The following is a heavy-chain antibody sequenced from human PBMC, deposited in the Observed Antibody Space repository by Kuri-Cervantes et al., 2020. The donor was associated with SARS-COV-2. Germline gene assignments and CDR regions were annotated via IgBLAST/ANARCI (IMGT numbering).Heavy chain of an antibody. CDR1: GFTFSSYD. V-gene: IGHV3-30-3*01. Sequence: GESLKISCAASGFTFSSYDMSWVRQAPGKGLEWVAVISYDGSNKYYADSVKGRFTISRDNSKNTLYLQMNSLRAEDTAVYYCARELTGDAFDIWGQGTMVTVSS. D-gene: IGHD7-27*01. CDR3: ARELTGDAFDI. CDR2: ISYDGSNK. J-gene: IGHJ3*02.